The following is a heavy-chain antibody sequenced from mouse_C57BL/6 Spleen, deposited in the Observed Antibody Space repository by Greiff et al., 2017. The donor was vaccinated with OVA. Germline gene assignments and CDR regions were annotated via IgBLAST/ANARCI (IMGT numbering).Heavy chain of an antibody. V-gene: IGHV5-12*01. D-gene: IGHD1-1*01. J-gene: IGHJ4*01. CDR3: ARRPAYDHYAMDY. CDR1: GFTFSDYY. Sequence: EVQRVESGGGLVQPGESLKHSCAASGFTFSDYYMYWVRQTPEKRLEWVAYISTGGCSTYYPDTVKALFTISSDNAKNSLYLQMSRLKSEDTAMYYCARRPAYDHYAMDYWGQGTSVTVSS. CDR2: ISTGGCST.